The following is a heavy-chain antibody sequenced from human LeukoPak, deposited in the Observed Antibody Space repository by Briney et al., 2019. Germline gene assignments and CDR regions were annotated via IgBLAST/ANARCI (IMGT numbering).Heavy chain of an antibody. D-gene: IGHD2-8*01. CDR3: AREGSIVPHQDLDH. CDR1: GVTFGSYW. CDR2: ISSTSSAV. Sequence: SGGSLRLSCAASGVTFGSYWMHWVRQAPGKGLEWVSSISSTSSAVFYADSVMGRFTISRDNAKSSLYLQMNSLRAEDTAVYYCAREGSIVPHQDLDHWGQGTLVTVSS. J-gene: IGHJ4*02. V-gene: IGHV3-21*01.